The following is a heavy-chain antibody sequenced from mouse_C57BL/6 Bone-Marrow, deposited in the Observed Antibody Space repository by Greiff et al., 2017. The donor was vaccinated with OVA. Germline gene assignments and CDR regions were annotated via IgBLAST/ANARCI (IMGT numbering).Heavy chain of an antibody. CDR3: ARDGYYGSPVLDY. D-gene: IGHD1-1*01. CDR2: INYGGGST. J-gene: IGHJ2*01. CDR1: GFTFSDYY. Sequence: EVQLQESEGGLVQPGSSMKLSCTASGFTFSDYYMAWVRQVPEKGLEWVANINYGGGSTYYLASLKGRSIISRDNAKNILYLQMRSLKSEDTATYYCARDGYYGSPVLDYWRQGTTLTVSS. V-gene: IGHV5-16*01.